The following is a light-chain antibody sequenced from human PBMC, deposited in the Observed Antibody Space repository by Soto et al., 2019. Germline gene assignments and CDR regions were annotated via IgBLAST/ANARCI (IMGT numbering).Light chain of an antibody. CDR1: TSGVGRYNL. CDR3: CSYAGGTSVV. J-gene: IGLJ2*01. CDR2: EDI. V-gene: IGLV2-23*01. Sequence: QSALTQPASVSGSPGQSITISCTGTTSGVGRYNLVSWYQQYPGKAPRLMIYEDIERPSGVSNRFSGSKSGNTASLTISGLQTEDEADYYCCSYAGGTSVVFGGGAKLTVL.